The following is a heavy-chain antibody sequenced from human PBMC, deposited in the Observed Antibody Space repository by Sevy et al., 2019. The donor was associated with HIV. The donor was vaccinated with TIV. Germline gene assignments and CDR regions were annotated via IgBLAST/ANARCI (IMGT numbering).Heavy chain of an antibody. CDR2: MNPNSGNT. V-gene: IGHV1-8*01. Sequence: ASVKVSCKASGYTFTSYDINWVRQATGRGLEWMGWMNPNSGNTGYAQKFQGRVTMTRNTSISTAYMELSSLRSEDTAVYYCARMCSSTSCYYYYYYGMDVWGQGTTVTVSS. D-gene: IGHD2-2*01. J-gene: IGHJ6*02. CDR3: ARMCSSTSCYYYYYYGMDV. CDR1: GYTFTSYD.